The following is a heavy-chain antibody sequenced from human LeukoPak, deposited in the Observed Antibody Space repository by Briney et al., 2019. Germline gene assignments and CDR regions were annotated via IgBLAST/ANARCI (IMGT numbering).Heavy chain of an antibody. CDR1: GGSFSGYY. CDR2: INHSGST. Sequence: KSSETLSLTCAVYGGSFSGYYWSWICQPPGKGLEWIGEINHSGSTNYNPSLKSRVTISVDTSKNQFSLKLSSVTAADTAVYYCARWVLLWFGDDNWFDPWGQGTLVTVSS. D-gene: IGHD3-10*01. CDR3: ARWVLLWFGDDNWFDP. J-gene: IGHJ5*02. V-gene: IGHV4-34*01.